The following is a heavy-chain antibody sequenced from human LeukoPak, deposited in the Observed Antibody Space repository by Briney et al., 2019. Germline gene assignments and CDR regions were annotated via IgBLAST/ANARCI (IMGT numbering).Heavy chain of an antibody. V-gene: IGHV3-21*01. CDR1: GFTFSSYS. D-gene: IGHD6-19*01. CDR3: ARDGYSSGCHDY. CDR2: ISSSSSYI. Sequence: PGGSLRLSCAASGFTFSSYSVNWVRQAPGKGLEWVSSISSSSSYIYYADSVKGRFTISRDNAKNSLYLQMNSLRAEDTAVYYCARDGYSSGCHDYWGQGTLSPSPQ. J-gene: IGHJ4*02.